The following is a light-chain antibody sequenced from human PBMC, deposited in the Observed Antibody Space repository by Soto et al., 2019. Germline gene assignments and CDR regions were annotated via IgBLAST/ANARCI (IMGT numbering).Light chain of an antibody. CDR3: QQRSNWPRT. CDR2: WAS. Sequence: NSRSTYLYSSKNRNHLAWYQQRPGQPPKXLIYWASTRDSGVPARFSGRGSRQAFTPALPSLRPGDVAVHYCQQRSNWPRTFGPGTKVDIK. J-gene: IGKJ1*01. V-gene: IGKV4-1*01. CDR1: STYLYSSKNRNH.